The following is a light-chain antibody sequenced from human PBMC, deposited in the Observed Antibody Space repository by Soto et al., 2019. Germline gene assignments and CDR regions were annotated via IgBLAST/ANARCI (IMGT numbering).Light chain of an antibody. CDR3: QQYCSSRGT. V-gene: IGKV3-20*01. Sequence: EIVLTQSPGTLSLSPGERATLSCRASQSVSSSYLAWYQQKPGQAPRLLIYGASSRATGIPDRFSGSGSGTDFTLTISRLEPEDFAVYYCQQYCSSRGTFRKGTKVDIK. J-gene: IGKJ1*01. CDR2: GAS. CDR1: QSVSSSY.